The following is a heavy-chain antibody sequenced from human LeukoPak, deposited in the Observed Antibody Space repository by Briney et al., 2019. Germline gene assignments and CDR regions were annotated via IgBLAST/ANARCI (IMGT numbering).Heavy chain of an antibody. D-gene: IGHD3-10*01. J-gene: IGHJ4*02. V-gene: IGHV4-4*02. Sequence: PSGTLSLTCAVSGGSISSSNWWSWVRQPPGKGLEWIGEIYHSGSTNYNPSLKSRVTISVDKSKNQFSLKLSSVTAADTAVYYCARALGYYGSGRPPDYWGQGTLVTVSS. CDR1: GGSISSSNW. CDR2: IYHSGST. CDR3: ARALGYYGSGRPPDY.